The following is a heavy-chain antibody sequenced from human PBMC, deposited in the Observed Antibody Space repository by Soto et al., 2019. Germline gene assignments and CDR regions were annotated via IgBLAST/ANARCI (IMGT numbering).Heavy chain of an antibody. Sequence: ASVKVSCKASGGTFSSYAISWVRQAPGQGLEWMGGIIPIFGTANYAQKFQGRVTITADESTSTAYMELSSLRSEDTAVYYCARQLELRVNWFDPWGQGTLVTVSS. CDR3: ARQLELRVNWFDP. CDR2: IIPIFGTA. D-gene: IGHD1-7*01. CDR1: GGTFSSYA. J-gene: IGHJ5*02. V-gene: IGHV1-69*13.